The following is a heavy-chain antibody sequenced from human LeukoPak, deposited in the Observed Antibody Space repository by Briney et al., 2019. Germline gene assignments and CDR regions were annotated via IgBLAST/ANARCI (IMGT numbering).Heavy chain of an antibody. D-gene: IGHD3-10*01. CDR1: GYTFTSYA. Sequence: ASVKVSCKASGYTFTSYAMHWVRQAPGQRLEWMGWINAGNGNTKYSQKFQGRVTITRDTSASTAYMELSSLRSEDTAVYYCARMITMVRGVRSLDYWGQGTLVTVSS. CDR2: INAGNGNT. V-gene: IGHV1-3*01. CDR3: ARMITMVRGVRSLDY. J-gene: IGHJ4*02.